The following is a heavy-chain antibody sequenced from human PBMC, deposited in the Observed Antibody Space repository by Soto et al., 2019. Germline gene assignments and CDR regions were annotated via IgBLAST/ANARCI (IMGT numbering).Heavy chain of an antibody. CDR3: ARGPVGATYLITPPDY. D-gene: IGHD1-26*01. CDR2: IIPIFGTA. V-gene: IGHV1-69*13. Sequence: SVKVSCKASGGTFSSYAISWVRQAPGQGLEWMGGIIPIFGTANYAQKFQGRVTITADESTSTAYMELSSLRSEDTAVYYCARGPVGATYLITPPDYWGQGTLATVSS. J-gene: IGHJ4*02. CDR1: GGTFSSYA.